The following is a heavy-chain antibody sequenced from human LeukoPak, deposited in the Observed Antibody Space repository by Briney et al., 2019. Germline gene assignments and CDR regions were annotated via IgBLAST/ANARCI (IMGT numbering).Heavy chain of an antibody. CDR1: GFTFSSYA. J-gene: IGHJ4*02. CDR3: AKDLRFLEWLLEGDY. Sequence: GGSLRLSCVASGFTFSSYAMSWVRQAPGKGLEWVSAISGNGGSTYYADSVKGRFTISRDNSKNTLYLRMNSLRAEDTAVYYCAKDLRFLEWLLEGDYWGQGTLVTVSS. CDR2: ISGNGGST. V-gene: IGHV3-23*01. D-gene: IGHD3-3*01.